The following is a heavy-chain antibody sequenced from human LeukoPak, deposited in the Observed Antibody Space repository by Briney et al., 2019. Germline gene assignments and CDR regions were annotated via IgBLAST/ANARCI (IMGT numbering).Heavy chain of an antibody. CDR1: GFTFSSYA. CDR2: ISYDGSNK. V-gene: IGHV3-30*04. D-gene: IGHD5-18*01. Sequence: GRSLRLSCAASGFTFSSYAMHWVRQAPGKGLEWVAVISYDGSNKYYADSVKGRFTISRDNSKNTLYLQMNSLRAGDTAVYYCATGIEIWSAKTDAFDIWGQGTTVTVSS. CDR3: ATGIEIWSAKTDAFDI. J-gene: IGHJ3*02.